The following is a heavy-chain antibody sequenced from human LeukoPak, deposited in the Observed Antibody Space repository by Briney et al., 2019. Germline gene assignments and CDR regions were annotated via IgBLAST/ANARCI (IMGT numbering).Heavy chain of an antibody. J-gene: IGHJ5*02. CDR1: GYSFTSYW. V-gene: IGHV5-51*01. D-gene: IGHD6-13*01. CDR2: IYPGDSDT. Sequence: GESLKISCKGSGYSFTSYWIGWMRQMPGKGLEWMGIIYPGDSDTRYSPSFQGQVTVSADKSISTAYLQWSSLKASDTAMYYCASLIRGYSSSWEAWGQGTLVTVSS. CDR3: ASLIRGYSSSWEA.